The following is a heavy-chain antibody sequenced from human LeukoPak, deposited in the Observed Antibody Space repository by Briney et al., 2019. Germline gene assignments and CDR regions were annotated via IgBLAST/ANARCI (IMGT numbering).Heavy chain of an antibody. CDR2: IIPIFGTA. Sequence: GASVKVSCKASGGTFSSYAISWVRQAPGQGLEWMGGIIPIFGTANYAQKFQGRVTITTDESTSTAYMELSSLRSEDTAVYYCARDRRDGDHYYYYYMDVWGKGTTVTVSS. CDR3: ARDRRDGDHYYYYYMDV. V-gene: IGHV1-69*05. CDR1: GGTFSSYA. D-gene: IGHD3-10*01. J-gene: IGHJ6*03.